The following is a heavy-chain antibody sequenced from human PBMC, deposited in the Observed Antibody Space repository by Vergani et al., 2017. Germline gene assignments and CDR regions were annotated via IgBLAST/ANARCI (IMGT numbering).Heavy chain of an antibody. CDR3: ARDLVSEGYYDGSGYGAVGY. D-gene: IGHD3-22*01. J-gene: IGHJ4*02. CDR1: GGPISSGDYY. V-gene: IGHV4-30-4*08. Sequence: QVQLQESGPGLVKPSRTLSLPCPVSGGPISSGDYYWSWIGPPPGKGVEWIGYIYYSGSTDHNPSLKSRVTISVDTSKNQFSLKLSSVTAADTAVYYCARDLVSEGYYDGSGYGAVGYWGQGTLVTVSS. CDR2: IYYSGST.